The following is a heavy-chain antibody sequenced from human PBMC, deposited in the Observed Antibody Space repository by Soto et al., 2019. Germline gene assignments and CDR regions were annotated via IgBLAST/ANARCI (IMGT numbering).Heavy chain of an antibody. CDR1: GYTLPNFG. CDR2: ISAYNANT. J-gene: IGHJ4*01. V-gene: IGHV1-18*01. D-gene: IGHD1-26*01. Sequence: ASVKVSCKASGYTLPNFGLSWVRQALGQGLEWMGCISAYNANTNYAQKFQGRVTMTTDTSTSTAFMELRGLRSDDTAVYYCARENSGSYHRHFDYWGQGTLVTVS. CDR3: ARENSGSYHRHFDY.